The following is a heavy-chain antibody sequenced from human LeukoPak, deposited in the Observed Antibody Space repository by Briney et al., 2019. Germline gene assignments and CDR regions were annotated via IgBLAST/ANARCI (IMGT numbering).Heavy chain of an antibody. Sequence: SETLSLTRAVSGGSFSGYYWSWIRQPPGKGLEWIGEINHSGSTNYNPSLKSRVTISVDTSKNQFSLKLSSVTAADTAVYYCARALTYYDFWSGYYPAAYFDYWGQGTLVTVSS. CDR3: ARALTYYDFWSGYYPAAYFDY. D-gene: IGHD3-3*01. V-gene: IGHV4-34*01. J-gene: IGHJ4*02. CDR2: INHSGST. CDR1: GGSFSGYY.